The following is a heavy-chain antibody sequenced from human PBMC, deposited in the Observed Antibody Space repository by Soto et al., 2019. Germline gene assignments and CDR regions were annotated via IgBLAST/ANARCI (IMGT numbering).Heavy chain of an antibody. CDR3: ARDHEPSSGRTHYFVY. Sequence: SLRLSCAASGFTVSSYGMHWVRQAPGKGLEWVAVIWYDGSNKYYADSVKGRFTISRDNSKNTLYLQMNSLRAEDTAVYYCARDHEPSSGRTHYFVYWGQATLVTVFS. CDR1: GFTVSSYG. J-gene: IGHJ4*02. CDR2: IWYDGSNK. D-gene: IGHD6-19*01. V-gene: IGHV3-33*01.